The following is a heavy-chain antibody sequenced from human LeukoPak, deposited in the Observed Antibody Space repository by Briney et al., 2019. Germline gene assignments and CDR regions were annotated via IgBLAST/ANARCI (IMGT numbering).Heavy chain of an antibody. D-gene: IGHD7-27*01. CDR2: ISSDGSST. CDR1: GFTFSSYW. Sequence: GGSLRLSCAASGFTFSSYWMHWVRQAPGKGLVWVSRISSDGSSTSYADSVKGRFTISRDNAKNTLYLQMNSLRAEDTAVYYCARGSLGSSNSYWGQGTLVTVSS. CDR3: ARGSLGSSNSY. V-gene: IGHV3-74*01. J-gene: IGHJ4*02.